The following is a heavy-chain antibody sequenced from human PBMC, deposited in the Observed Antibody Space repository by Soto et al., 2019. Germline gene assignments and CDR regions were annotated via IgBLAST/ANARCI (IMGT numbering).Heavy chain of an antibody. J-gene: IGHJ4*02. CDR3: AKDGGLRYFDWLPSPDYFDY. V-gene: IGHV3-9*01. CDR2: ISWNSGSI. Sequence: GGSLRLSCAASGFTFDDYAMHWVRQAPGKGLEWVSGISWNSGSIGYADFVKGRFTISRDNAKNSLFLQMNSLRAEDTALYYCAKDGGLRYFDWLPSPDYFDYWGQGTLVTVSS. D-gene: IGHD3-9*01. CDR1: GFTFDDYA.